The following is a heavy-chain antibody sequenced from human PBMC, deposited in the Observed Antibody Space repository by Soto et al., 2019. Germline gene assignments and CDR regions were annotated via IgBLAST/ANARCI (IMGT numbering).Heavy chain of an antibody. CDR3: ARGSVRFGELYDAFDV. CDR1: GYTFIGHG. Sequence: QAQLVQSGVEVKKPGASVEVSCKASGYTFIGHGIIWWRQAPGQGLEWLGWMSAYNGNTNYKDKFKGRVTMTRDTSTNTAHMELKSLTSDDTAVYYCARGSVRFGELYDAFDVWGQGTRVIVSS. CDR2: MSAYNGNT. J-gene: IGHJ3*01. V-gene: IGHV1-18*01. D-gene: IGHD3-10*01.